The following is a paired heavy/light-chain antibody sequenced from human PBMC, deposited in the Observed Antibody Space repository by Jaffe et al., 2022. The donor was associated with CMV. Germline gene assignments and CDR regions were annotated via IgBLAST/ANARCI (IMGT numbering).Heavy chain of an antibody. CDR2: IKQDGSEK. D-gene: IGHD2-2*01. Sequence: EVQLVESGGGLVQPGGSLRLSCAASGFTFSSYWMSWVRQAPGKGLEWVANIKQDGSEKYYVDSVKGRFTISRDNAKNSLYLQMNSLRAEDTAVYYCARGGVVPAASYGMDVWGQGTTVTVSS. CDR3: ARGGVVPAASYGMDV. CDR1: GFTFSSYW. J-gene: IGHJ6*02. V-gene: IGHV3-7*04.
Light chain of an antibody. V-gene: IGKV1-8*01. Sequence: AIRITQSPSSLSASTGDRVTITCRASQGISSYLAWYQQKPGKAPKLLIYAASTLQSGVPSRFSGSGSGTDFTLTISCLQSEDFATYYCQQYYSYHYTFGQGTKLEIK. CDR3: QQYYSYHYT. CDR1: QGISSY. CDR2: AAS. J-gene: IGKJ2*01.